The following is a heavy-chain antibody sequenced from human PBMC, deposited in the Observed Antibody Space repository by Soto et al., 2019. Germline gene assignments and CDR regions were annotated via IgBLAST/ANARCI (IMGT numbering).Heavy chain of an antibody. D-gene: IGHD6-13*01. CDR2: ISYDGSNK. Sequence: PGGSLRLSCAASGFTFSSYAMDWVRQAPGKGLEWVAVISYDGSNKYYAGSVKGRFTISRDNSKNTLYLQMNSLRAEDTAVYYCARDEVLQLVFDYWGQGTLVTVSS. V-gene: IGHV3-30-3*01. CDR3: ARDEVLQLVFDY. CDR1: GFTFSSYA. J-gene: IGHJ4*02.